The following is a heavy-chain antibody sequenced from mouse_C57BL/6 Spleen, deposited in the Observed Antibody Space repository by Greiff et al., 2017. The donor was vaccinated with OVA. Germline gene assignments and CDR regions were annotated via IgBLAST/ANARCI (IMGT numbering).Heavy chain of an antibody. V-gene: IGHV1-55*01. CDR1: GYTFTSYW. Sequence: QVQLQQPGAELVKPGASVKMSCKASGYTFTSYWITWVKQRPGQGLEWIGDIHPGSGSTNYNEKFKSKATLTVDTSSSTAYMQLSSLTSEDSAVYYCARSLIYYDYDGYAMDYWGQGTSVTVSS. D-gene: IGHD2-4*01. J-gene: IGHJ4*01. CDR2: IHPGSGST. CDR3: ARSLIYYDYDGYAMDY.